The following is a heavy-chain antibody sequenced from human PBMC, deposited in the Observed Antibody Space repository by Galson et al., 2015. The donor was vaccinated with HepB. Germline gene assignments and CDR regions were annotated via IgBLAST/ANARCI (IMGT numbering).Heavy chain of an antibody. Sequence: SVKVSCKVSGYTLTELSMHWVRQAPGKGLEWMGGFDPEDDETIYAQKFQGRVTMTEDTSTDTAYMELSSLRSEDTAVYYCATFYDYVWGGYRYLDAFDIWGQGTMVTVSS. J-gene: IGHJ3*02. CDR2: FDPEDDET. D-gene: IGHD3-16*02. V-gene: IGHV1-24*01. CDR1: GYTLTELS. CDR3: ATFYDYVWGGYRYLDAFDI.